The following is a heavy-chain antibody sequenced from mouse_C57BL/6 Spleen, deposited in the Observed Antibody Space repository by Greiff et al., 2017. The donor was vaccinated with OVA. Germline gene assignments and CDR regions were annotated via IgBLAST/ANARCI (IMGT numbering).Heavy chain of an antibody. V-gene: IGHV1-52*01. Sequence: QVQLQQPGAELVRPGSSVKLSCKASGYTFTSYWMHWVKQRPIQGLEWIGNIDPSDSETHYNQKFKDKATLTVDKSSSTAYMQLSSLTSEDSAVYYCARRIITTVVATWYFDVWGTGNTVTVSS. D-gene: IGHD1-1*01. J-gene: IGHJ1*03. CDR2: IDPSDSET. CDR1: GYTFTSYW. CDR3: ARRIITTVVATWYFDV.